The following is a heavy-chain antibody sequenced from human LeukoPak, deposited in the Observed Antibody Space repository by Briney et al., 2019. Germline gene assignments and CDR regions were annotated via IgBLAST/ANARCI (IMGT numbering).Heavy chain of an antibody. V-gene: IGHV4-39*07. CDR1: GGSISSSSYY. J-gene: IGHJ4*02. Sequence: SETLSLTCTVSGGSISSSSYYWGWIRQPPGKGLEWIGSIYYSGSTYYNPSLKSRVTISVDTSKNQFSLKLSSVTAADTAVYYCARENSGSYLISYWGQGTLVTVSS. CDR3: ARENSGSYLISY. CDR2: IYYSGST. D-gene: IGHD1-26*01.